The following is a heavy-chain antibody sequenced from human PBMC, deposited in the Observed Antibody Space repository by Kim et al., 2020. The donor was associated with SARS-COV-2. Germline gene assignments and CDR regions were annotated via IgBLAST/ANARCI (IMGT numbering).Heavy chain of an antibody. Sequence: GGSLRLSCAASGFTFSNYGMHWVRQAPGKGLGWVALISDDGSYKYYADSVKGRFTISRDNSKNTLYLEMNSLRAEDTAVYYCAKIRVVTKTYDAFDIWGHGTMVTVSS. CDR1: GFTFSNYG. V-gene: IGHV3-30*18. CDR2: ISDDGSYK. D-gene: IGHD5-12*01. CDR3: AKIRVVTKTYDAFDI. J-gene: IGHJ3*02.